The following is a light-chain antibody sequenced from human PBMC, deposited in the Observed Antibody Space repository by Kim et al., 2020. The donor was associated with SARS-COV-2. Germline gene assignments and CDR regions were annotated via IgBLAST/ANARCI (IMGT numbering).Light chain of an antibody. CDR3: SSYAGSDNWV. Sequence: GQSVTIACTGTASYVSNYNYVSWYQQHPGKAPQLMIYGVSKRPSGVPDRFSGSKSGNTASLTVSGLQAEDEADYYCSSYAGSDNWVFGGGTQLTVL. V-gene: IGLV2-8*01. CDR1: ASYVSNYNY. J-gene: IGLJ3*02. CDR2: GVS.